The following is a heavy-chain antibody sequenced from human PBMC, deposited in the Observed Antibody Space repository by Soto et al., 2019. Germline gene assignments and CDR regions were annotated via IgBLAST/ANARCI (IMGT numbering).Heavy chain of an antibody. V-gene: IGHV1-69*01. Sequence: QVQLVQSGPEVRVPGSSVTVSCKASAGTFPHYALSWVRQAPGQGLEWIGGITPVLATTTYAQKLQGRVSIIADESANTVYMELSSLTSEDTAVYYCACNWGNSLKNWLDPWGQGTLVTVSS. D-gene: IGHD7-27*01. CDR1: AGTFPHYA. CDR3: ACNWGNSLKNWLDP. CDR2: ITPVLATT. J-gene: IGHJ5*02.